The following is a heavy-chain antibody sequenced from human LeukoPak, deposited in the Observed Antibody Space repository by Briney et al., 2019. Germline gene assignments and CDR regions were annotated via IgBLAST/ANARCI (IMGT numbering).Heavy chain of an antibody. D-gene: IGHD2-2*02. J-gene: IGHJ4*02. CDR2: FDPEDGET. Sequence: ASVKVSCKASGYTFTGYYMHWVRQAPGKGLEWMGGFDPEDGETIYAQKFQGRVTMTEDTSTDTAYMELSSLRSEDTAVYYCATGGYCSSTSCYMVGTFDYWGQGTLVTVSS. V-gene: IGHV1-24*01. CDR3: ATGGYCSSTSCYMVGTFDY. CDR1: GYTFTGYY.